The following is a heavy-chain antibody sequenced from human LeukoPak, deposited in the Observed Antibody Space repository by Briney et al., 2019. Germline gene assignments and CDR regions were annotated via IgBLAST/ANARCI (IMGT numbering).Heavy chain of an antibody. J-gene: IGHJ6*02. Sequence: SETLSLTCTVSGGSISSGDYYWSWIRQPPGKGLKWIGNLYYSGSTYHNPSLKSTVTISVDTSKNQFSLKLSSVTAADTAVYYCARDSTARDEDSSAPYGMDVWGQGTTVTVSS. D-gene: IGHD3-22*01. CDR2: LYYSGST. CDR1: GGSISSGDYY. V-gene: IGHV4-30-4*01. CDR3: ARDSTARDEDSSAPYGMDV.